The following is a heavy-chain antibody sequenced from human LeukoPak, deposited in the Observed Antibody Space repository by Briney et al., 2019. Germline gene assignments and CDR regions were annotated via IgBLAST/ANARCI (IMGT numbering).Heavy chain of an antibody. CDR1: RYTFTSYD. CDR2: MNPNSGIT. J-gene: IGHJ6*03. V-gene: IGHV1-8*01. CDR3: ARRQVGAEYYDCYYFMDV. Sequence: ASVKVSCKASRYTFTSYDINWVRQATGHGLEWTGWMNPNSGITGYAQKFQGKVTMTRNTSISTAYMELSSLRAEDTAVYYCARRQVGAEYYDCYYFMDVWGKGTTVTVSS. D-gene: IGHD1-26*01.